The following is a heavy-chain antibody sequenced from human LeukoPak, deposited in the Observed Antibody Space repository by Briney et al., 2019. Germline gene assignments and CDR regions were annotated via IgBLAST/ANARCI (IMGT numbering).Heavy chain of an antibody. J-gene: IGHJ5*02. CDR2: IYHSGST. CDR3: ARARTWFDP. Sequence: SETLSPTCAVSGGSISSGGYSWSWIRQPPGKGLEWIGYIYHSGSTYYNPSLKSRVTISVDRSKNQFSLKLSSVTAADTAVYYCARARTWFDPWGQGTLVTVSS. CDR1: GGSISSGGYS. V-gene: IGHV4-30-2*01.